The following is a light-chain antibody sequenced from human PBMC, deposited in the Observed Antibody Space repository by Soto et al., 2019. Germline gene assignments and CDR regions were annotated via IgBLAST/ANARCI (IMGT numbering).Light chain of an antibody. CDR1: QSVSTNF. V-gene: IGKV3-20*01. CDR3: QQYGRTSWT. J-gene: IGKJ1*01. Sequence: EIVWTQCPGTLSLSPGEGATLSCRASQSVSTNFFAWYQQKPGQAPRLLIYGASTRATGIPDRFSGSGSGTDFTLTISRLEPEDFAVYYCQQYGRTSWTFGQGTKVDIK. CDR2: GAS.